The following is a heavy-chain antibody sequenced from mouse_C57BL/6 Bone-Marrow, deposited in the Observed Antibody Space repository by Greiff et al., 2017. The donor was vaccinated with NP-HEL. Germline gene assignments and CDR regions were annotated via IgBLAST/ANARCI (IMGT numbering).Heavy chain of an antibody. CDR2: INPGSGGT. V-gene: IGHV1-54*01. J-gene: IGHJ3*01. CDR3: ARGGRYYDYAWFAY. Sequence: VKLQESGAELVRPGTSVKVSCKASGYAFTNYWIEWVKQRPGQGLEWIGVINPGSGGTNYNEKFKGKATLTADKSSSTAYMQLRSLTSEDSAVYFCARGGRYYDYAWFAYWGQGTLVTVSA. CDR1: GYAFTNYW. D-gene: IGHD2-4*01.